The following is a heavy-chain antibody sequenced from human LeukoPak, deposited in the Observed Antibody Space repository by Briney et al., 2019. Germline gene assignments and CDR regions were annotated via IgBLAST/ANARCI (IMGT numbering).Heavy chain of an antibody. Sequence: ASVKVSCKASGYTFTRHYMSWVRQAPGQGLEWMGKINPSSGGTGYAQKFQGRVTMTRDTSTSTVYMELTSLRSEDTAVYYCARGLVVVTAWGMDVWGQGTTVTVSS. CDR1: GYTFTRHY. D-gene: IGHD2-21*02. CDR3: ARGLVVVTAWGMDV. V-gene: IGHV1-46*01. CDR2: INPSSGGT. J-gene: IGHJ6*02.